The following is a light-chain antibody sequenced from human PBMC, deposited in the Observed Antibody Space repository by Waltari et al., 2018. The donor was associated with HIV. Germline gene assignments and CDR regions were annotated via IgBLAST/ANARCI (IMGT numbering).Light chain of an antibody. CDR3: QAWDRSTTVV. J-gene: IGLJ2*01. Sequence: SYELTQPPSVSVSPGQTARITCSGNKLGDKYACWYQQKPGQSPVLVMYQDARRPAGIPELFSSSNSGNTATLTISGTQAMDEADYYCQAWDRSTTVVFGGGTKVTVL. V-gene: IGLV3-1*01. CDR2: QDA. CDR1: KLGDKY.